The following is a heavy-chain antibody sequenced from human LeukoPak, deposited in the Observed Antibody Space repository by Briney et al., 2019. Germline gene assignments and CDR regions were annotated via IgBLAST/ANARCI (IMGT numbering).Heavy chain of an antibody. CDR3: ARHDYYGSLNWFDP. Sequence: SETLSLTCTVSGGSISSSSYYWGWIRQPPGKGLEWIGSIYYSGSTYYNPSLKSRLTISVDTSKNQFSLKLTSVTAADTAVYYCARHDYYGSLNWFDPWGQGTLITVSS. CDR2: IYYSGST. J-gene: IGHJ5*02. D-gene: IGHD3-10*01. CDR1: GGSISSSSYY. V-gene: IGHV4-39*01.